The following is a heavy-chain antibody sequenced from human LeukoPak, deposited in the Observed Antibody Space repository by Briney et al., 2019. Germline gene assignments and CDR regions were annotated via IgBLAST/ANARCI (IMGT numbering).Heavy chain of an antibody. V-gene: IGHV1-46*01. CDR2: INPSGGST. D-gene: IGHD1-7*01. Sequence: ASVTVSCKASGYTFTSYYMHWVRQAPGQGLEWMGIINPSGGSTSYAQKFQGRVTMTRDTSTSTVYMELSGLRSEDTAVYYCARLLGNYWSSFDYWGQGTLVTVSS. J-gene: IGHJ4*02. CDR1: GYTFTSYY. CDR3: ARLLGNYWSSFDY.